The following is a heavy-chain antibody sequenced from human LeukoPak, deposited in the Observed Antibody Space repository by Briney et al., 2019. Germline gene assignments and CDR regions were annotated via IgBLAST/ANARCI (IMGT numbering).Heavy chain of an antibody. V-gene: IGHV3-33*06. CDR1: GFTFSSYG. CDR2: IWYDGSNK. D-gene: IGHD3-22*01. J-gene: IGHJ4*02. Sequence: GGSLRLSCAASGFTFSSYGMHWVRQAPGKGPEWVAVIWYDGSNKYYADSVKGRFTISRDNSKNTLYLQMNSLRAEDTAVYYCAKDPGLGGYYYDSSGYPSWGQGTLFSVSS. CDR3: AKDPGLGGYYYDSSGYPS.